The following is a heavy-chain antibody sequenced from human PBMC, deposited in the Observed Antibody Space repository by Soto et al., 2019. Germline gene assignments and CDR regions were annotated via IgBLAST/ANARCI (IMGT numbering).Heavy chain of an antibody. J-gene: IGHJ4*03. Sequence: LARASCGVPFSSSSMSGACQSPGKGREWVPAISGSCGSTYYADSVKGRFTISRDNSKNTLYLQINSLRAEDSVLYCCAKDTGYGSGSDNWGQGTLLTVSS. CDR3: AKDTGYGSGSDN. V-gene: IGHV3-23*01. D-gene: IGHD6-25*01. CDR1: GVPFSSSS. CDR2: ISGSCGST.